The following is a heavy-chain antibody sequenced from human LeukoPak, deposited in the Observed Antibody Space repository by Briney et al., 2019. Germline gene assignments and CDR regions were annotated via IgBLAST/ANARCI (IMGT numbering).Heavy chain of an antibody. CDR2: ISTHNGNT. Sequence: ASVKVSCKASGYTFSNYGINWVRQAPGQGLECMGWISTHNGNTNYAQKFHGRVTMTTDTSTSTVYMELRSPRSDDTAVYYCARGRGPYCGGDCPLDYWGQGTLVTVSS. CDR3: ARGRGPYCGGDCPLDY. V-gene: IGHV1-18*01. J-gene: IGHJ4*02. CDR1: GYTFSNYG. D-gene: IGHD2-21*02.